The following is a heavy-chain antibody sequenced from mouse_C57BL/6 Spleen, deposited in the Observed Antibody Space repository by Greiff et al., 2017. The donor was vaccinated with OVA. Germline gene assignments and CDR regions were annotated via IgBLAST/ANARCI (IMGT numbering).Heavy chain of an antibody. CDR2: IKPSNGGT. D-gene: IGHD2-3*01. CDR1: GYIFTSYW. J-gene: IGHJ3*01. V-gene: IGHV1-53*01. CDR3: ASPIYDGYYAAFAY. Sequence: QVQLQQPGTELVKPGASVKLSCKASGYIFTSYWMHWVKQRPGQGLEWIGNIKPSNGGTNYNEKLKSKATLTVDKSSSTAYMQLSSLTSEDSAVYYCASPIYDGYYAAFAYWGQGTLVTVSA.